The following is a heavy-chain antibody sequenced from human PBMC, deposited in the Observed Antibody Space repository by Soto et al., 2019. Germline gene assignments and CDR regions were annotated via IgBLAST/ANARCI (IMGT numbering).Heavy chain of an antibody. Sequence: GGSLRLSCAASGFTVSSNYMSWVRQAPGKGLEWVSVIYSGGSTYYADSVKGRFTISRDNSKNTLYLQMNSLRAEDTAVYYCARDYGVVTLGAFDIWGQGTMVTVS. D-gene: IGHD3-3*01. J-gene: IGHJ3*02. CDR2: IYSGGST. V-gene: IGHV3-66*01. CDR1: GFTVSSNY. CDR3: ARDYGVVTLGAFDI.